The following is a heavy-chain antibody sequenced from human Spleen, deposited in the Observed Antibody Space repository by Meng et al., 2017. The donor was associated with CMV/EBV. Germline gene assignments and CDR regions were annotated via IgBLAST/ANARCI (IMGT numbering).Heavy chain of an antibody. CDR3: ARGARHYYYGMDV. J-gene: IGHJ6*02. V-gene: IGHV3-21*01. Sequence: GESLKISCAASGFTFSSYSMNWVRQAPGKGLEWVSSISSSSSYIYYADSVKGRFTISRDNAKNSLYLQMNSLRAEDTAVYYCARGARHYYYGMDVWGQGTTVTVSS. D-gene: IGHD1-26*01. CDR1: GFTFSSYS. CDR2: ISSSSSYI.